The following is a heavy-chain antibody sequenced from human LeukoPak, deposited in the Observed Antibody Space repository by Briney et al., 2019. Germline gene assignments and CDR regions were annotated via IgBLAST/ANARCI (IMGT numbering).Heavy chain of an antibody. CDR2: ISGSGGST. V-gene: IGHV3-23*01. J-gene: IGHJ4*02. Sequence: PGGSLRLSCAASGFTFSSYWMSWVRQAPGKGLEWVSAISGSGGSTYYADSVKGRFTISRDNSKNTLYLQMNSLRAEDTAVYYCAKADYGDWLIDYWGQGTLVTVSS. CDR1: GFTFSSYW. D-gene: IGHD4-17*01. CDR3: AKADYGDWLIDY.